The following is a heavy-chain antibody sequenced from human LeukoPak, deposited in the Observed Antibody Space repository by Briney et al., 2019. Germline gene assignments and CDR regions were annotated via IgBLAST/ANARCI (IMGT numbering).Heavy chain of an antibody. CDR3: TLIQGWGSGSYYLDY. Sequence: PRGSLRLSCAASGFSISNDWMSWVRQAPGKGLEWVGRVKSRGAGETTDYAAPVKGRFTISRDDSKNTLYLQMNSLKTEDTAVYYCTLIQGWGSGSYYLDYWGQGTLVTVSS. CDR1: GFSISNDW. CDR2: VKSRGAGETT. D-gene: IGHD3-10*01. V-gene: IGHV3-15*01. J-gene: IGHJ4*02.